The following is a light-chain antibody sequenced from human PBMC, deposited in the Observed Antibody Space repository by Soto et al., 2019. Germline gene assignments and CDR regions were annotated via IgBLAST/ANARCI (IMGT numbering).Light chain of an antibody. CDR2: GAS. V-gene: IGKV3-15*01. J-gene: IGKJ2*01. Sequence: EIVLTQSPATLSVSPGERVTLSCRASESLSTFLAWFQQKPGQAPRLLIYGASTKATGVPARFSGSGSATDFTLTISSLQSEDFAVYYCQSYNDWPFTFGQGIKVDIK. CDR3: QSYNDWPFT. CDR1: ESLSTF.